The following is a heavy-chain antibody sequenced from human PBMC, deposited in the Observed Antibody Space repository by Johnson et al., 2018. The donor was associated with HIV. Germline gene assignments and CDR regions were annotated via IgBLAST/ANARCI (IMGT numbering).Heavy chain of an antibody. CDR3: ARDRVMVGATVDAFDI. V-gene: IGHV3-30*03. CDR1: GFTFSNYG. CDR2: ILYRGSNK. J-gene: IGHJ3*02. D-gene: IGHD1-26*01. Sequence: QVQLVESGGGVVQPGRSLRLSCAASGFTFSNYGMHWVRQAPGKGLEWVAVILYRGSNKYYADSVKGRFTISRDNSKNTLYLQMSSLRAEDTALYYCARDRVMVGATVDAFDIWGQGTMVTVSS.